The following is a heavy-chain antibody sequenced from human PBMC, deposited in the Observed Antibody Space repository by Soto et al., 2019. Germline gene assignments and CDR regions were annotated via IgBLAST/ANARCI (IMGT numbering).Heavy chain of an antibody. Sequence: GGSLRLSCAASGFTFSSYSMNWVRQAPGKGLEWVSSISSSSSYIYYADSVKGRFTISRDNAKNSLYLQMNSLRAEDTAVYYCARWGVRGEDENNWFDPWGQGTLVTVSS. CDR3: ARWGVRGEDENNWFDP. V-gene: IGHV3-21*01. CDR2: ISSSSSYI. CDR1: GFTFSSYS. D-gene: IGHD3-10*01. J-gene: IGHJ5*02.